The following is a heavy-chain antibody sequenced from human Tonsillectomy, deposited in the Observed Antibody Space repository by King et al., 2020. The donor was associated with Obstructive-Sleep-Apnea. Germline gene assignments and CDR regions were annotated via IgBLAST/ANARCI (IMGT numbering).Heavy chain of an antibody. CDR2: IFYSGST. CDR3: ARGLGGLDY. V-gene: IGHV4-59*08. J-gene: IGHJ4*02. CDR1: GGSISYYY. Sequence: QLQESGPGLVKPSETLSLTCTVSGGSISYYYWSWIRQPPGKGLEWVGSIFYSGSTNYNPSLKSRVTISVDTSKNQFSLKLSSVTAADTAVYYCARGLGGLDYWGQGTLVTVSS. D-gene: IGHD3-16*01.